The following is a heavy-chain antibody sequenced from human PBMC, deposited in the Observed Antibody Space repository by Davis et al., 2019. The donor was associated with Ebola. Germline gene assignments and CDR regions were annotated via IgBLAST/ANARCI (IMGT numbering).Heavy chain of an antibody. J-gene: IGHJ4*02. CDR3: ARVDCSSTSCYDYFDY. Sequence: PGGSLRLSCAASGFTFSSYAMHWVRQAPGKGLEWVAVISYDGSNKYYADSVKGRFTISRDNSKNTLYLQMNSLRAEDTAVYYCARVDCSSTSCYDYFDYWGQGTLVTVSS. V-gene: IGHV3-30-3*01. D-gene: IGHD2-2*01. CDR2: ISYDGSNK. CDR1: GFTFSSYA.